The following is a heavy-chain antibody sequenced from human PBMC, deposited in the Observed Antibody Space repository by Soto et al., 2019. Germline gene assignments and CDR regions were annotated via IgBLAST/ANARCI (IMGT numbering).Heavy chain of an antibody. Sequence: PRGSLRLSCAASGFICTSYDMSWVRQAPGKGLEWVSTILVGGSTHYEDSVKGRFTISRDRSKNTLYLQMNSLTAGDTAVYYCAKATATGGGAFDICGQGTMVTVSS. CDR2: ILVGGST. CDR3: AKATATGGGAFDI. V-gene: IGHV3-23*01. J-gene: IGHJ3*02. D-gene: IGHD2-8*02. CDR1: GFICTSYD.